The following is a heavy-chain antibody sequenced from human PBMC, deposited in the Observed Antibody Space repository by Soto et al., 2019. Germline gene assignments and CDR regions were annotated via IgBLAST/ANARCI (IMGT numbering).Heavy chain of an antibody. Sequence: GGSLRLSCAASGFTFSSHAMHWVRQAPGKGLEWVAVISYDGSNKYYADSVKGRFTISRDNSKNTLYLQMNSLRAEDTAVYYCARAYEGDYFDYWGQGTLVTVSS. CDR1: GFTFSSHA. CDR3: ARAYEGDYFDY. J-gene: IGHJ4*02. V-gene: IGHV3-30-3*01. D-gene: IGHD3-16*01. CDR2: ISYDGSNK.